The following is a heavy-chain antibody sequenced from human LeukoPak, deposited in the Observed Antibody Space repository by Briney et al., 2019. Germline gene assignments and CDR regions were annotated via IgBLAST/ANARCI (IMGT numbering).Heavy chain of an antibody. V-gene: IGHV3-23*01. Sequence: GGSLRLSCAASGFTFSSYAMSWVRQAPGKGLEWVSGISGDDGSTDYADSVKGRFTISRDNSKNTLYLQMNSLRAEDTAVYYCAKHKWELLDYWGQGTLVTVSS. CDR3: AKHKWELLDY. J-gene: IGHJ4*02. CDR1: GFTFSSYA. D-gene: IGHD1-26*01. CDR2: ISGDDGST.